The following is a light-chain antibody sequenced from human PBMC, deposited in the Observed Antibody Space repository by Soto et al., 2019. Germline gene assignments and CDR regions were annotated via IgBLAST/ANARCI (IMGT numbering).Light chain of an antibody. CDR3: QQYGSSQT. J-gene: IGKJ1*01. CDR1: QSVSNY. Sequence: EIVLTQSPGTLSLSPGERATLSCRASQSVSNYLAWYQQKPGHAPRLLIYGASSRATGIPDRFSGSGSGTDFTLTISELEPEDFAVYYCQQYGSSQTFGQGTKVEIK. V-gene: IGKV3-20*01. CDR2: GAS.